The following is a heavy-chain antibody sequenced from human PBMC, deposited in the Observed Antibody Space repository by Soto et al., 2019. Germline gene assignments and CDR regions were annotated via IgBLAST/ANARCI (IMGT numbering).Heavy chain of an antibody. D-gene: IGHD2-8*01. CDR1: GYTFTDYY. CDR3: AREGGYIVQMVYALPLY. V-gene: IGHV1-2*02. Sequence: ASVKVSCKASGYTFTDYYMHWVRQAPGQGLEWMGWINPNSGATSYAQRFQGRVTMTRDTSISTAYMELSRLTSDDTAVYYCAREGGYIVQMVYALPLYWGQGTLVTVAS. J-gene: IGHJ4*02. CDR2: INPNSGAT.